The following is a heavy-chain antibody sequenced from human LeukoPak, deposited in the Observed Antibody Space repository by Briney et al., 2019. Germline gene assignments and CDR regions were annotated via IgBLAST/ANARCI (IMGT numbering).Heavy chain of an antibody. D-gene: IGHD5-18*01. CDR3: ARMLWRHLWFKYFAN. V-gene: IGHV3-23*01. CDR1: GFTFRDYA. Sequence: GGSLRLFCAASGFTFRDYAMSWVRQAPGKGLEWVSVISGSGAGTYYADSVKGRFTISRDNSKNTLCLQMNSLRAEDTAVYYCARMLWRHLWFKYFANWGQGTLVTVSS. J-gene: IGHJ4*02. CDR2: ISGSGAGT.